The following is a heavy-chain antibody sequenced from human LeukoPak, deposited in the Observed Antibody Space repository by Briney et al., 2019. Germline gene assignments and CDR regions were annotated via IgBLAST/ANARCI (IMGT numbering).Heavy chain of an antibody. V-gene: IGHV4-39*01. CDR2: IYYSGST. CDR3: ARGRTVTQWYFDL. J-gene: IGHJ2*01. CDR1: GGSISSSSYY. Sequence: SETLSLTCTVSGGSISSSSYYWGWIRQPPGKGLEWIGSIYYSGSTYYNPSLKSRVTISVDTSKNQFSLKLSSVTAADTAVYYCARGRTVTQWYFDLWGRGTLVTVSS. D-gene: IGHD4-17*01.